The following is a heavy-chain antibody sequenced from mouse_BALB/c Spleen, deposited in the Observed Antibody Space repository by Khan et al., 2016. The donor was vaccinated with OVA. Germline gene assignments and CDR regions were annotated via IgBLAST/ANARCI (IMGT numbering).Heavy chain of an antibody. Sequence: VQLVESGGDLVKPGGSVRLSCAASGFTFTAYGMDWVNQAPGKGLEWIASINTYGGYTYYPDNVKGRFTISRNNADSTLSLQISRLKYEDTAIYYCASHLDGYFDYWGQGTLVTVSA. V-gene: IGHV5-6*01. D-gene: IGHD2-3*01. CDR2: INTYGGYT. CDR3: ASHLDGYFDY. J-gene: IGHJ3*01. CDR1: GFTFTAYG.